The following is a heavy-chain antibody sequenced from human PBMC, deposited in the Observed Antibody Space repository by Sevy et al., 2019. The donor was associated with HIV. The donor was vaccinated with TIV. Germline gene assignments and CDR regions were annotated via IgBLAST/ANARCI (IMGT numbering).Heavy chain of an antibody. V-gene: IGHV3-33*01. CDR3: ARYYYDSSGYSIDY. CDR1: GFTFSSYG. J-gene: IGHJ4*02. D-gene: IGHD3-22*01. CDR2: IWYDGSNK. Sequence: GGSLRLSCAASGFTFSSYGMHWVRQAPGKGLEWVVVIWYDGSNKYYADSVKGRFTISRDNSKNTLYLQMNSLRAEDTAVYYCARYYYDSSGYSIDYWGQGTLVTVSS.